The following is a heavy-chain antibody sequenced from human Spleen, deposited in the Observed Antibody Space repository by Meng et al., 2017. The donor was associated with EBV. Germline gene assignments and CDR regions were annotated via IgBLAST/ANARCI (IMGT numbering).Heavy chain of an antibody. CDR2: IYHSGST. CDR3: ARGRFTIAEPTAFDY. CDR1: GGSISRSHW. Sequence: QVQLQESGPGLLKPSGTLSLTCTVSGGSISRSHWWTWVRQPPGKGLEWIGEIYHSGSTTYNPSLKSRVTISIPKSKNQFSLKLTSVTAADTAVYFCARGRFTIAEPTAFDYWGQGALVTVSS. D-gene: IGHD6-13*01. V-gene: IGHV4-4*02. J-gene: IGHJ4*02.